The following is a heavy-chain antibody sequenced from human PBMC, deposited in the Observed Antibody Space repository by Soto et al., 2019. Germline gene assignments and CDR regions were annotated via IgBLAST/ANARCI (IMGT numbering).Heavy chain of an antibody. CDR1: GASISSGSYH. CDR2: IHYSGST. J-gene: IGHJ5*02. Sequence: SETLSLTCTVSGASISSGSYHWGWIRQPPGKGLEWIGYIHYSGSTNHNPSLKSRVTISVDTSKNQISLKLRSVTAADTAVYYCARVLFGRGNWFDPWGQGTLVTVSS. V-gene: IGHV4-61*01. CDR3: ARVLFGRGNWFDP. D-gene: IGHD3-3*01.